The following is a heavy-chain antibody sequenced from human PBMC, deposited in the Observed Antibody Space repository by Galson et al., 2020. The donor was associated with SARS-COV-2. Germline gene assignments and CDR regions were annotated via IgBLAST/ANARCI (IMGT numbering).Heavy chain of an antibody. D-gene: IGHD5-18*01. CDR3: ARDRSGTAMAAFDY. V-gene: IGHV1-2*04. CDR1: GYTFTGYY. J-gene: IGHJ4*02. CDR2: INPNSGGT. Sequence: VSVKVSCKASGYTFTGYYMHWVRQAPGQGLEWMGWINPNSGGTNYAQKFQGWVTMTRDTSISTAYMELSRLRSDDTAVYYCARDRSGTAMAAFDYWGQGTLVTVSS.